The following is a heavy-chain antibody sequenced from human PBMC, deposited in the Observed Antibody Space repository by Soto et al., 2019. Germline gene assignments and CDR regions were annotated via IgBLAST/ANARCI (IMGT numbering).Heavy chain of an antibody. CDR3: AKGKGRFLEWLFSYFDY. CDR2: ISGSGGST. CDR1: GFTFSSYA. V-gene: IGHV3-23*01. J-gene: IGHJ4*02. D-gene: IGHD3-3*01. Sequence: GGSLRLSCAASGFTFSSYAMSWVRQAPGKGLEWVSAISGSGGSTYYADSVKGRFTISRDNSKNTLYLQMNSLRAEDTAVYYCAKGKGRFLEWLFSYFDYWGQGTLVTVSS.